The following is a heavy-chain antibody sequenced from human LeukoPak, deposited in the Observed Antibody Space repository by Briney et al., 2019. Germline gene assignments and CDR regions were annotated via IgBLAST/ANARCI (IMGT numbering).Heavy chain of an antibody. D-gene: IGHD3-22*01. Sequence: PSETLSPTCTVSGDSISSYYWSWIRQPPGKGLEWIGYIYYSGSTNYNPSLKSRVTISVDTSKNQFSLKLSSVTAADTAAYYCARSTTIEAFDIWGQGTMVTVSS. CDR2: IYYSGST. CDR3: ARSTTIEAFDI. CDR1: GDSISSYY. V-gene: IGHV4-59*01. J-gene: IGHJ3*02.